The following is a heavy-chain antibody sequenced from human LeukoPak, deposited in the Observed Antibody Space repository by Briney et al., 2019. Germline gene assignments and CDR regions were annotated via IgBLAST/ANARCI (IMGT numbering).Heavy chain of an antibody. CDR3: AKDTVAYYYDSSGYSPFDY. V-gene: IGHV3-74*03. D-gene: IGHD3-22*01. J-gene: IGHJ4*02. Sequence: GSLRLSCVASGFTFSRYWMHWVRQAPGKGLVWVSRINSDGSSITYADSVKGRFTISRDNAKNTLYLQMTSLRAEDTAVYYCAKDTVAYYYDSSGYSPFDYWGQGTLVTVSS. CDR2: INSDGSSI. CDR1: GFTFSRYW.